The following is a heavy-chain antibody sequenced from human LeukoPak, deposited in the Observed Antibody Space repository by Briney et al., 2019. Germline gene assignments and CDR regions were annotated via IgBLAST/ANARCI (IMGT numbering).Heavy chain of an antibody. CDR3: ARGQTGYSSSWSIY. D-gene: IGHD6-13*01. J-gene: IGHJ4*02. CDR1: GFIFSSYS. CDR2: ISSGSSFI. Sequence: PGGSLRLSCEASGFIFSSYSMNWVRQAPGKGLEWVSSISSGSSFIHYADSVKGRFTISRDNAKNSLYLQMNSLRAEDTAVYYCARGQTGYSSSWSIYWGQGTLVTVSS. V-gene: IGHV3-21*01.